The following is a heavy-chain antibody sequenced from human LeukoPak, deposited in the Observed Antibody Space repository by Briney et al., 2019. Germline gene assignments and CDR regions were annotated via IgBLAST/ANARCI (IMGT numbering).Heavy chain of an antibody. V-gene: IGHV3-74*01. CDR2: ITGDGSGA. CDR3: ARFAVTTAGDY. CDR1: GFTFSRYW. J-gene: IGHJ4*02. Sequence: GGSLRLSCAASGFTFSRYWMHWVRQAPGRGLVWVSRITGDGSGANYAGSVKGRFTISRDNAKNTLYLQMNSLRAEDTAVYYCARFAVTTAGDYWGQGTLVTVSS. D-gene: IGHD1-1*01.